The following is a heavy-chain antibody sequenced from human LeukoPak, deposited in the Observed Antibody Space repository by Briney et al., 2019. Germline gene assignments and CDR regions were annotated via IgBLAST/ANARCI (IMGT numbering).Heavy chain of an antibody. J-gene: IGHJ4*02. CDR1: GFTFSSYG. Sequence: PGGSLRLSCAASGFTFSSYGMHWVRQAPGKGLEWVAVISYDGSNKYYADSVKGRFTISRDNSKNTLYLQMNSLRAEDTAVYYCAKDPGYCSGGSCYPLYFDHWGQGTLVTVSS. D-gene: IGHD2-15*01. V-gene: IGHV3-30*18. CDR3: AKDPGYCSGGSCYPLYFDH. CDR2: ISYDGSNK.